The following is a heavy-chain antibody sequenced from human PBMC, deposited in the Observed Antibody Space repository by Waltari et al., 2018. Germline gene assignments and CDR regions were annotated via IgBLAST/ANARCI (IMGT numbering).Heavy chain of an antibody. CDR1: GFTFSSYA. J-gene: IGHJ4*02. CDR3: AKARNYGDRPSFDY. D-gene: IGHD4-17*01. Sequence: EVQLLESGGGLVQPGGSLRLSCAASGFTFSSYAMSWVRQAPGKGLEWVSAISGSGGRTYDADSVKGRCTISRDNSKNTLYLQMNSLRAEDTAVYYCAKARNYGDRPSFDYWGQGTLVTVSS. V-gene: IGHV3-23*01. CDR2: ISGSGGRT.